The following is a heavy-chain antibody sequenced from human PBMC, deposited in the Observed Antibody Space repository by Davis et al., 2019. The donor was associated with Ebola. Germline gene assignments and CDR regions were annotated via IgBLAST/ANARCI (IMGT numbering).Heavy chain of an antibody. CDR1: GYTFTIYY. CDR3: ARGDYIYGMDV. J-gene: IGHJ6*02. CDR2: FNPSGGST. V-gene: IGHV1-46*01. Sequence: ASVKVSCKASGYTFTIYYMHWVRQAPGQGLEWMGIFNPSGGSTSYAQKFQGRVTMTRDTSTSTVYMELSSLRSEDTAVYYCARGDYIYGMDVWGQGTTVTVSS.